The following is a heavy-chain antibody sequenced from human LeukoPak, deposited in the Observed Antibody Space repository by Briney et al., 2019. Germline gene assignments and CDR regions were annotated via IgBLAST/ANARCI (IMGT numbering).Heavy chain of an antibody. V-gene: IGHV1-69*06. CDR1: GYSFIGYY. D-gene: IGHD3-9*01. CDR3: ARESGLRYFDWLAKVVLYNWFDP. Sequence: SVKVSCKASGYSFIGYYMHWVRQAPGQGLEWMGWIIPIFGTANYAQKFQGRVTITADKSTSTAYMELSSLRSEDTAVYYCARESGLRYFDWLAKVVLYNWFDPWGQGTLVTVSS. J-gene: IGHJ5*02. CDR2: IIPIFGTA.